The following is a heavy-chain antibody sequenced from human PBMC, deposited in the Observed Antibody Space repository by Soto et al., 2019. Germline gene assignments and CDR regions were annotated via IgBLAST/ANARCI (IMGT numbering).Heavy chain of an antibody. CDR2: ISYDGSNK. J-gene: IGHJ4*02. D-gene: IGHD3-22*01. V-gene: IGHV3-30*18. CDR1: GFTFSSYG. Sequence: QVQLVESGGGVVQPGRSLRLSCAASGFTFSSYGMHWVRQAPGKGLEWVAVISYDGSNKYYADSVKGRFTISRDNSKNTLYLQMNSLRAEDTAVYYCAKEYYYDSSGYGVYYFDYWGQGTLVTVSS. CDR3: AKEYYYDSSGYGVYYFDY.